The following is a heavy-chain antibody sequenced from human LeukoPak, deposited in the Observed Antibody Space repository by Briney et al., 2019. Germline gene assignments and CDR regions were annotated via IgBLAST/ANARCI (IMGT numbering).Heavy chain of an antibody. CDR3: ARMEGKGGSYYDFWSGYYYFDY. CDR1: GGSISSYY. D-gene: IGHD3-3*01. J-gene: IGHJ4*02. Sequence: PSETLSLTCTVSGGSISSYYWSWIRQPPGKGLEWIGYIYYSGSTNYNPSLKSRVTISVDTSKNQFSLKLSSVTAADTAVYYCARMEGKGGSYYDFWSGYYYFDYWGQGTLVTVSS. V-gene: IGHV4-59*08. CDR2: IYYSGST.